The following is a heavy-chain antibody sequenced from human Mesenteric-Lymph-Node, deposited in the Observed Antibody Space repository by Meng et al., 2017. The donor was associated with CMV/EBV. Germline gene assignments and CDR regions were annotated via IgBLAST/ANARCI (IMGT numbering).Heavy chain of an antibody. D-gene: IGHD2-2*01. V-gene: IGHV3-21*01. CDR1: GFTFSSYS. CDR3: ARVYCSSPSCYEYYIDH. J-gene: IGHJ4*02. CDR2: ISSSSSYI. Sequence: GESLKISCAASGFTFSSYSMNWVRQAPGKGLEWVSSISSSSSYIYYADSVKGRFTISRDNAKNSLYLQMNSLRAEDTAVYYCARVYCSSPSCYEYYIDHWGQGTLVTVSS.